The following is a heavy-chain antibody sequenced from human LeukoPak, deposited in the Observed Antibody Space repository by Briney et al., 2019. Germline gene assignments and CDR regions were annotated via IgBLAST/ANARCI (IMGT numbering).Heavy chain of an antibody. D-gene: IGHD3-22*01. J-gene: IGHJ4*02. CDR1: GFTFSSYA. V-gene: IGHV3-23*01. CDR3: AKNSGSGSSGYYSQVD. Sequence: GGSLRLSCAAPGFTFSSYAMSWVRQAPGKGLEWVSTISGSGGSTYYADSVKGRFTISRDNSKNTLYLQMNSLRAEDTAVYFCAKNSGSGSSGYYSQVDWGQGTLVTVSS. CDR2: ISGSGGST.